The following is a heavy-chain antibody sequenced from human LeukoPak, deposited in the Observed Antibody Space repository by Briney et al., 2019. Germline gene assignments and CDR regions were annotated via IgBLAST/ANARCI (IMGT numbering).Heavy chain of an antibody. CDR1: GYTLTELS. CDR3: ATGGLAAATYRSYYYGMDV. Sequence: ASVKVSCKVSGYTLTELSMHWVRQAPGKGLEWMGGFDPEDGETIYAQKFQGRVTMTEDTSTDTAYMELSSLRSEDTAVYYCATGGLAAATYRSYYYGMDVWGKGTTVTVSS. CDR2: FDPEDGET. J-gene: IGHJ6*04. V-gene: IGHV1-24*01. D-gene: IGHD2-15*01.